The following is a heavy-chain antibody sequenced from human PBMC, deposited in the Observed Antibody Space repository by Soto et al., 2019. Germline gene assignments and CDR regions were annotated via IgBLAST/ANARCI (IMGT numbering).Heavy chain of an antibody. CDR1: GFTFSSYG. CDR2: ISYDGSNK. J-gene: IGHJ4*02. Sequence: QVQLVESGGGVVQPGRSLRLSCAASGFTFSSYGMHWVRQAPGKGLEWVAVISYDGSNKYYADSVKGRFTISRDNSKNTLYLQMNSLRAEDTAVYYCAEDLFRIAAAGTHHAIPDYWGQGTLVTVSS. V-gene: IGHV3-30*18. CDR3: AEDLFRIAAAGTHHAIPDY. D-gene: IGHD6-13*01.